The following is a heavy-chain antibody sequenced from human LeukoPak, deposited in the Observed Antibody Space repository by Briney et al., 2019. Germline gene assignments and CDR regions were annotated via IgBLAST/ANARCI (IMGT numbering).Heavy chain of an antibody. CDR2: INDSGAT. V-gene: IGHV4-34*01. Sequence: SETLPLTCAVSGGSFSGYYWSWIRQTPEKGLEWIGGINDSGATNYNPSLKSRVTISQDTSNSQFSLKVTSVTAADTAAYYCARGLRRVTTTPFVYWGQGTLVTVSS. CDR1: GGSFSGYY. CDR3: ARGLRRVTTTPFVY. J-gene: IGHJ4*02. D-gene: IGHD4-17*01.